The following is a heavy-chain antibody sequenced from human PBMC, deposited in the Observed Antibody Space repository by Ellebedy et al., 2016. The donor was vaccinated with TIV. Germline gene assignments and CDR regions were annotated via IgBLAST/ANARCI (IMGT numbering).Heavy chain of an antibody. CDR2: INPNSGGT. V-gene: IGHV1-2*02. CDR3: ARGDSSGWYEGSGAFDI. Sequence: ASVKVSXXASGYTFTGYYMHWVRQAPGQGLEWMGWINPNSGGTNYAQKFQGRVTMTRDTSISTAYMELSRLRSDDTAVYYCARGDSSGWYEGSGAFDIWGQGTMVTVSS. CDR1: GYTFTGYY. D-gene: IGHD6-19*01. J-gene: IGHJ3*02.